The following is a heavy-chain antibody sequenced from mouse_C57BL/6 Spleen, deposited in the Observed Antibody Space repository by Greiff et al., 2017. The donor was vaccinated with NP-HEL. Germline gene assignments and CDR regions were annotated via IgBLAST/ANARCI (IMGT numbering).Heavy chain of an antibody. CDR2: IDPENGDT. J-gene: IGHJ2*01. CDR3: TTGDYGRVY. Sequence: EVQLQQSGAELVRPGASVKLSCTASGFNIKDDYMHWVKQRPEQGLEWIGWIDPENGDTEYASKFQGKATITADTSSNTAYLQLSSLTSEDTAVYYCTTGDYGRVYWGQGTTLTVSS. D-gene: IGHD1-1*01. CDR1: GFNIKDDY. V-gene: IGHV14-4*01.